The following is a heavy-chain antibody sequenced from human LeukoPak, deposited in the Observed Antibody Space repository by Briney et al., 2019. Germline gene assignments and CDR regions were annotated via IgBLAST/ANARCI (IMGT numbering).Heavy chain of an antibody. J-gene: IGHJ5*02. Sequence: PSETLSLTCTVSGGSISSYYWSWIRQPPGKGLEWIGYIYYSGSTNYNPSLKSRVTISVDTSKNQFSLKLGSVTAADTAVYYCARAPWSNYDILTGYSLRFDPWGQGTLVTVSS. D-gene: IGHD3-9*01. CDR2: IYYSGST. CDR3: ARAPWSNYDILTGYSLRFDP. V-gene: IGHV4-59*01. CDR1: GGSISSYY.